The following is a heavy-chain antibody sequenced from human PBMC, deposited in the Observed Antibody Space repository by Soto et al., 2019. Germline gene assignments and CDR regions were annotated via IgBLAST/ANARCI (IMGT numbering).Heavy chain of an antibody. CDR3: ARGNTMVRGVTLYGFDY. V-gene: IGHV1-18*01. J-gene: IGHJ4*02. D-gene: IGHD3-10*01. Sequence: QVQLVQSGAEVKKPGASVKVSCKASGYTFTSYGISWVRQAPGQGLEWMGWISAYNGNTNYAQKLQGRVTMTTDTYTKTAYMELGSMRSDDTAVYYCARGNTMVRGVTLYGFDYWGQQTRVKVSS. CDR1: GYTFTSYG. CDR2: ISAYNGNT.